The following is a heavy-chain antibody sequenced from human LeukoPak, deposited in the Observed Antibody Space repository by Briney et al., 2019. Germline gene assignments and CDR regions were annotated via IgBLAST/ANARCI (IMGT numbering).Heavy chain of an antibody. D-gene: IGHD2-2*01. V-gene: IGHV1-2*02. CDR1: GYTFTGHY. CDR2: INPNSGGT. Sequence: ASVKVSCKATGYTFTGHYTHWVRQAPGQGLEWMGWINPNSGGTNYAQKFQGRVTMTRDTSISTAYMELSRLRSDDTAVYYCARDVIVVVPAASQLGYWGQGTLVTVSS. J-gene: IGHJ4*02. CDR3: ARDVIVVVPAASQLGY.